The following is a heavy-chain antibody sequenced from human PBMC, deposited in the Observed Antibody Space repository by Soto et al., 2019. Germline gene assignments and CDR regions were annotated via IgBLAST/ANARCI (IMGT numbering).Heavy chain of an antibody. V-gene: IGHV3-21*04. CDR3: AREDYAGASPRFDY. D-gene: IGHD4-17*01. CDR1: GFIFSSYT. CDR2: ISSSSSNI. J-gene: IGHJ4*02. Sequence: GGSLRLSCAASGFIFSSYTMAWVRQAPGKGLEWVSSISSSSSNIEYADSVKGGFSVSRDNANNSLFLQINSLRAEDTAIYYCAREDYAGASPRFDYWGLGALVTVSS.